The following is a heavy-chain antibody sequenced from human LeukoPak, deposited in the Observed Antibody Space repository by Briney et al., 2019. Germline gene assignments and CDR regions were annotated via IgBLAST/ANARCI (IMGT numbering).Heavy chain of an antibody. Sequence: SVKASCKASGGTFSSYAISWVRQAPGQGLEWMGGIIPIFGTANYAQKFQGRVTITADESTSTAYMELSSLRSEDTAVYYCARENQMTTVTKGGFDYWGQGTLVTVSS. V-gene: IGHV1-69*13. D-gene: IGHD4-11*01. CDR2: IIPIFGTA. CDR1: GGTFSSYA. CDR3: ARENQMTTVTKGGFDY. J-gene: IGHJ4*02.